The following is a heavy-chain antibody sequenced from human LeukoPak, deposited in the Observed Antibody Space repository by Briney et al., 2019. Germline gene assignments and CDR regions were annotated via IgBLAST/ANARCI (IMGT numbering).Heavy chain of an antibody. V-gene: IGHV3-53*01. J-gene: IGHJ4*02. D-gene: IGHD3-10*01. Sequence: GGSLRLSCAASGFTVSSNYMSWVRQAPGKGLEWVSVIYSGGSTYYADSVKGRFTISRDNSKNTLYLQMNSLRAEDTAVYYCAKDIFTMVRGVVDYWGQGTLVTVSS. CDR2: IYSGGST. CDR3: AKDIFTMVRGVVDY. CDR1: GFTVSSNY.